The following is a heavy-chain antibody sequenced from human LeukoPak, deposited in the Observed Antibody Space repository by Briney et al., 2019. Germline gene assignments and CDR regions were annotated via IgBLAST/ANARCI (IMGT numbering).Heavy chain of an antibody. CDR1: GYTFTSYG. V-gene: IGHV1-18*01. CDR3: ARDKAARPDAFDI. Sequence: ASVKVPCKTSGYTFTSYGISWVRQAPGQGLEWMGWISAYNGNTNYAQKLQGRVTMTTDTSTSTAYMELRSLRSDDTAVYYCARDKAARPDAFDIWGQGTMVTVSS. D-gene: IGHD6-6*01. CDR2: ISAYNGNT. J-gene: IGHJ3*02.